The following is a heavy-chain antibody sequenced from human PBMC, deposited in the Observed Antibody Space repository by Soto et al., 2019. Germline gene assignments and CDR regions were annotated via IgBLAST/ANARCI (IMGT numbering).Heavy chain of an antibody. Sequence: PGGSLRLSCAASGFTFSSYSMNWVRQAPGKGLEWVSSISSSSSYIYYADSVKGRFTISRDNAKNSLYLQMNSLRAEDTAAYYCAREGSSLNYYYGMDVWGQGTTVTVSS. V-gene: IGHV3-21*01. J-gene: IGHJ6*02. CDR1: GFTFSSYS. D-gene: IGHD6-6*01. CDR2: ISSSSSYI. CDR3: AREGSSLNYYYGMDV.